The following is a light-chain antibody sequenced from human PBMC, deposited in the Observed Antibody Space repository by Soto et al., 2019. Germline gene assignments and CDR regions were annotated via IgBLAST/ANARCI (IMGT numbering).Light chain of an antibody. CDR2: AAS. CDR3: QQSYSTPRAT. Sequence: DLPMTQSPSSLSASVGDRVTITCRASQSISSYLNWYQQKPGKAPKSLIYAASSLQVGVPSRFSRSGSGTDFTLTISSLQPEDFATYYCQQSYSTPRATFGQGTKVEIK. CDR1: QSISSY. V-gene: IGKV1-39*01. J-gene: IGKJ1*01.